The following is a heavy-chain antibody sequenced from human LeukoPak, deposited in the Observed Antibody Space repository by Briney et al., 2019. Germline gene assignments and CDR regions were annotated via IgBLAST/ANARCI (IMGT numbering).Heavy chain of an antibody. Sequence: GGSLRLACAASGFKFSVYSMNWVRQAPGSGLDWVSRITGTGSQMDDIDYADSVRGRFTISRDNAKDSRFHEMRGLRVEDTGIYFCARETGFADAFDFWGRGTLVAVSS. CDR2: ITGTGSQMDDI. CDR1: GFKFSVYS. J-gene: IGHJ4*01. V-gene: IGHV3-21*03. CDR3: ARETGFADAFDF.